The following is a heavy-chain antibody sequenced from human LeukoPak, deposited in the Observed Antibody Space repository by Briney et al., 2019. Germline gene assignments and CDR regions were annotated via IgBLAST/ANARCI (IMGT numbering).Heavy chain of an antibody. Sequence: GGSLRLSCAASGFTFDDYAMHWVRQAPGKGLEWVSGISWNSGSIGYADSVKGRFTISRDNAKNSLYLQMNSLRAEDTALYYCARGLASSGYREYFQHWGQGTLVTVSS. J-gene: IGHJ1*01. V-gene: IGHV3-9*01. CDR1: GFTFDDYA. CDR3: ARGLASSGYREYFQH. CDR2: ISWNSGSI. D-gene: IGHD3-22*01.